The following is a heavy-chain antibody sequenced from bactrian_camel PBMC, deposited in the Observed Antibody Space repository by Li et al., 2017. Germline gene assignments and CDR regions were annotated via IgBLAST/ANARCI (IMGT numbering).Heavy chain of an antibody. CDR1: GFAFSTYY. CDR3: TTDRAGRT. D-gene: IGHD7*01. CDR2: IGSFGKNA. Sequence: HVQLVESGGGLVQPGGSLRLSCAASGFAFSTYYMNWVRQPPGKGLEWVGEIGSFGKNAWYTDSVKGRFTISRDNAKNTLYLEMNRLKSEDTALYYCTTDRAGRTRGQGTQVTVS. J-gene: IGHJ4*01. V-gene: IGHV3-2*01.